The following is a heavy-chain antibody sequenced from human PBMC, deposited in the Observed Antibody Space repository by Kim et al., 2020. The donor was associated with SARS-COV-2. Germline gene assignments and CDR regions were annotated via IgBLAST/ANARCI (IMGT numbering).Heavy chain of an antibody. D-gene: IGHD3-10*01. V-gene: IGHV3-33*06. Sequence: VGGRFTISRDNAKNTLYLQMNSLRAEDTAVYYCAKPLYGSGSVYYYGMDVWGQGTTVTVSS. J-gene: IGHJ6*02. CDR3: AKPLYGSGSVYYYGMDV.